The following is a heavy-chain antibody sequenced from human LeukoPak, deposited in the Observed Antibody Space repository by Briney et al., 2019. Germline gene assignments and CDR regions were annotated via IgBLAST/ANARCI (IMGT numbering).Heavy chain of an antibody. CDR1: GFTFRNYV. CDR2: ISGGGGST. J-gene: IGHJ4*02. V-gene: IGHV3-23*01. Sequence: PGGSLRLSCAASGFTFRNYVMSWVRQAPGKGLEWVSTISGGGGSTYYADSVKGRFTISRDNSKNTLYLQMSSLRAEDTAVFYCAKEYNWNYEYWGQGTLVTVSS. CDR3: AKEYNWNYEY. D-gene: IGHD1-7*01.